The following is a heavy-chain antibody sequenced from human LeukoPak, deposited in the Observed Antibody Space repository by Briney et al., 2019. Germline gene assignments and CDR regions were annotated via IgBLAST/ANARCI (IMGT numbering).Heavy chain of an antibody. CDR1: GFTFSSYS. Sequence: GGSLRLSCAASGFTFSSYSMNWVRQAPGKGLEWVSSISSSSSYIYYADSVKGRFAISRDNAKNSLYLQMNSLRAEDTAVYYCARDFRDSSWPGSPPGGLYYFDYWGQGTLVTVSS. J-gene: IGHJ4*02. D-gene: IGHD6-13*01. V-gene: IGHV3-21*01. CDR2: ISSSSSYI. CDR3: ARDFRDSSWPGSPPGGLYYFDY.